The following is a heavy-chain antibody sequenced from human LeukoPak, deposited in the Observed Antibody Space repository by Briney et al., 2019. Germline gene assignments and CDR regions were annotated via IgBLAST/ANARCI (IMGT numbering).Heavy chain of an antibody. Sequence: MTSETLSLTCTVSGGSISSYYWSWIRQPPGKGLEWIGYTYTSGSTNYNPSLKSRVTISADTSKNQFSLKLSSVTAADTAVYYCARRTYYYYMDVWGKGTTVIVSS. CDR2: TYTSGST. CDR3: ARRTYYYYMDV. V-gene: IGHV4-4*09. J-gene: IGHJ6*03. CDR1: GGSISSYY.